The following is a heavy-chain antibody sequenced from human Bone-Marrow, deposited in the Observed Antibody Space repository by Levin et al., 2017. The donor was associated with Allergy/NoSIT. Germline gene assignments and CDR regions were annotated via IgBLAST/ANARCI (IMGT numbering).Heavy chain of an antibody. D-gene: IGHD2-21*02. J-gene: IGHJ4*02. CDR2: ISGSGGST. CDR1: GFTFSSYA. Sequence: PGGSLRLSCAASGFTFSSYAMSWVRQAPGKGLEWVSAISGSGGSTYYADSVKGRFTISRDNSKNTLYLQMNSLRAEDTAVYYCARVHIVVVTAILGPSPSYYFDYWGQGTLVTVSS. V-gene: IGHV3-23*01. CDR3: ARVHIVVVTAILGPSPSYYFDY.